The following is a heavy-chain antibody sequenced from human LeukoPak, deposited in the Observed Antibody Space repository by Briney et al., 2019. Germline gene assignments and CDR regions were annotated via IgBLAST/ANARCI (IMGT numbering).Heavy chain of an antibody. Sequence: SQTLCLTCTGSGGSISSGSYYWSWIRQPAGKGLEWIGRIYTSGSTNYNPSLKSRVTISVDTSKNQFSLKLSSVTAADTAVYYCASLYTYGDYDYWGQGTLVTVSS. CDR1: GGSISSGSYY. D-gene: IGHD4-17*01. J-gene: IGHJ4*02. CDR3: ASLYTYGDYDY. V-gene: IGHV4-61*02. CDR2: IYTSGST.